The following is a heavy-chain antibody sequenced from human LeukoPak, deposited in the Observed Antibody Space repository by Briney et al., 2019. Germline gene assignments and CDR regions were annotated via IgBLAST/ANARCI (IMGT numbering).Heavy chain of an antibody. J-gene: IGHJ6*02. D-gene: IGHD3-10*01. CDR2: IWYDGTNE. V-gene: IGHV3-33*01. Sequence: GGPLTLSCAASGFTFSTYGMHWVRQAPGKGLEWVAVIWYDGTNEYYADSVKGRFTISRDNSKNTLYLQMNSLRAEDTALYFCARDYGSGRGVEISYYHYGMDVWGQGTTVTVSS. CDR1: GFTFSTYG. CDR3: ARDYGSGRGVEISYYHYGMDV.